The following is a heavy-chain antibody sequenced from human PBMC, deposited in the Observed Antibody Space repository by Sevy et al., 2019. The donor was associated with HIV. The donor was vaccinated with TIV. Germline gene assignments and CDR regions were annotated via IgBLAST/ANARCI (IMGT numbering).Heavy chain of an antibody. V-gene: IGHV1-18*01. CDR1: GYTFTSYG. D-gene: IGHD6-19*01. CDR3: ARGSPYSSGQTYYYDGMDV. J-gene: IGHJ6*02. CDR2: ISAYNGNT. Sequence: ASVKVSCKASGYTFTSYGISWVRQAPGQGLEWMGWISAYNGNTNYAQKLQGRVTMNTDTSTSTAYMELRSLRSDDTAVYYCARGSPYSSGQTYYYDGMDVWGQGTTVTVSS.